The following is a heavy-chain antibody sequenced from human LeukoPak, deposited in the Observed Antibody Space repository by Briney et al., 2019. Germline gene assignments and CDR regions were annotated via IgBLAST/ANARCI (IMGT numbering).Heavy chain of an antibody. CDR2: INEDGSEK. Sequence: GGSLRLSCAASGFTFSTYWMMWVRQAPGKGLEWVANINEDGSEKYYADSVEGRFTISRDNAKNSLDLQMSSLRAEDTAVYYCARHVEMATIDYWGQGTLVTVSS. J-gene: IGHJ4*02. CDR3: ARHVEMATIDY. D-gene: IGHD5-24*01. V-gene: IGHV3-7*01. CDR1: GFTFSTYW.